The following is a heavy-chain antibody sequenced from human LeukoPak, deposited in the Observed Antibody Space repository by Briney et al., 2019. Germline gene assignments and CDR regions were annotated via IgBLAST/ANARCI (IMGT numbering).Heavy chain of an antibody. D-gene: IGHD1-26*01. V-gene: IGHV3-30*03. CDR3: ARDLGS. Sequence: GGSLRLSCAASGFTFSSYGMHWVRQAPGKGLEWVAVMSYDGSNKYYADSVKGRFTISRDNSKNTLYLQMNSLRAEDTAVYYCARDLGSWGQGTLVTVSS. J-gene: IGHJ5*02. CDR1: GFTFSSYG. CDR2: MSYDGSNK.